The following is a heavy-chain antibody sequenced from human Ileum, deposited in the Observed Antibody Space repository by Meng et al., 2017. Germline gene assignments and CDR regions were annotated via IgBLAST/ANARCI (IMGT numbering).Heavy chain of an antibody. J-gene: IGHJ4*02. CDR1: GGSISSDGYY. D-gene: IGHD2-15*01. CDR2: ISRRGRA. Sequence: QVQLQESGPGLAKPSVTLSLTCTVPGGSISSDGYYWSWIRQPPGKGLELIGDISRRGRAYYTPSLKSRINKSAETSKNKFSLRLSSVTAAEPAVDYCAGGAAPGGVVGGCFDYWGQGTLVTVSS. CDR3: AGGAAPGGVVGGCFDY. V-gene: IGHV4-31*03.